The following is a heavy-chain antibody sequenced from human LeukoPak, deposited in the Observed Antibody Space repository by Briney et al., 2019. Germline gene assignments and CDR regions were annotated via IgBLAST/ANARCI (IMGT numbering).Heavy chain of an antibody. V-gene: IGHV3-33*01. CDR1: GFTFSSYG. Sequence: PGRSLRLSCAASGFTFSSYGMHWVRQAPGKGLEWVAVIWYDGSNKYYADSVKGRFTISRDNPKNTLYLQMNSLRAEDTAVYYCARVNPAMVRGVIGAFDIWGQGTMVTVSS. J-gene: IGHJ3*02. CDR3: ARVNPAMVRGVIGAFDI. D-gene: IGHD3-10*01. CDR2: IWYDGSNK.